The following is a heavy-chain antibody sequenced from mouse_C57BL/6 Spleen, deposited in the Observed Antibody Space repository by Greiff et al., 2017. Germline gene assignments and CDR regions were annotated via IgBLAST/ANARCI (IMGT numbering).Heavy chain of an antibody. J-gene: IGHJ2*01. V-gene: IGHV1-61*01. CDR1: GYTFTSYW. Sequence: QVQLQQPGAELVRPGSSVKLSCKASGYTFTSYWMDWVKQRPGQGLEWIGNIYTSDSETPYNQKFKDKATLTVDKSSSTAYMQLSSLTSEDSAVYYCVTGYSNRYFDYWGQGTTLTVSS. D-gene: IGHD2-5*01. CDR3: VTGYSNRYFDY. CDR2: IYTSDSET.